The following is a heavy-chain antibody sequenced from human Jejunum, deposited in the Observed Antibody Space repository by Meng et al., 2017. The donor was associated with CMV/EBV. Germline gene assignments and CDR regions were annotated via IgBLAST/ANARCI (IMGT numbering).Heavy chain of an antibody. D-gene: IGHD4-17*01. V-gene: IGHV4-4*02. CDR2: IYHSGRT. J-gene: IGHJ4*02. CDR1: GGSIRNDQW. CDR3: TTLYGDSIS. Sequence: QGQLQGAGQGLVKRSGTLSLACDVSGGSIRNDQWWRWVRQAPGKGLEWIGEIYHSGRTNYNPSVKSRVSMSVDKSQNHFSLRLSSVTAADTAVYYCTTLYGDSISWSQGTLVTVSS.